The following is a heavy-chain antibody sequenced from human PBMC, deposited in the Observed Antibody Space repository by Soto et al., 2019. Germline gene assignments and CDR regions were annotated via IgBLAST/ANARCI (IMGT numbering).Heavy chain of an antibody. CDR1: GFTFSSYW. J-gene: IGHJ6*03. D-gene: IGHD6-13*01. CDR2: INSDGSST. Sequence: GGSLRLSCAASGFTFSSYWMHWVRQAPGKGLVWVSRINSDGSSTSYADSVKGRFTISRDNAKNTLYLQMNSLRAEDTAVYYCARRGIAAAGHYYYYMDVWGKGTTVTVSS. CDR3: ARRGIAAAGHYYYYMDV. V-gene: IGHV3-74*01.